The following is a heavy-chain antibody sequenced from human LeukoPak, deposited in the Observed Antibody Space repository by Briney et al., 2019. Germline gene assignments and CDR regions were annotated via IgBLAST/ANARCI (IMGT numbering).Heavy chain of an antibody. CDR3: ARDPTMVRGVMSMDV. CDR1: GGTFSSYA. CDR2: IIPIVGTA. J-gene: IGHJ6*03. V-gene: IGHV1-69*13. Sequence: GASVKVSCKASGGTFSSYAISWVRQAPGQGLEWMGGIIPIVGTANYAQKFQGRVTITADEPTSTAYMELSSLRSEDTAVYYCARDPTMVRGVMSMDVWGKGTTVTVSS. D-gene: IGHD3-10*01.